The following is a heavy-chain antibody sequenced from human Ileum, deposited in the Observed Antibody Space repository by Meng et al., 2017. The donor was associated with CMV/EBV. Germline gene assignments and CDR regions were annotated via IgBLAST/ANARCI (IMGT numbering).Heavy chain of an antibody. CDR3: VNSSGWYDY. J-gene: IGHJ4*02. V-gene: IGHV4-59*12. CDR1: GGSINNYY. Sequence: SETLSLTCTVSGGSINNYYWSWIRQPPGKGLEWIGYIYYSGSTNYNPTLERRITISVDTSKNQFSLKLSSVAASDTAVYYCVNSSGWYDYWGQGALVTVSS. D-gene: IGHD6-19*01. CDR2: IYYSGST.